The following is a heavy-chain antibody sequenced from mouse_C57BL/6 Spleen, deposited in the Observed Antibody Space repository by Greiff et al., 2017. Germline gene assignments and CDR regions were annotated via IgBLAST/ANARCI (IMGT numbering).Heavy chain of an antibody. J-gene: IGHJ3*01. Sequence: EVQLQQSGPELVKPGASVKISCKASGYTFTDYYMNWVKQSHGKSLEWIGDINPNNGGTSYNQKFKGKATLTVEKSSSTAYMELRSLTSEDSAVYYCAGDGYSFAYWGQGTLVTVSA. D-gene: IGHD2-3*01. CDR2: INPNNGGT. CDR1: GYTFTDYY. V-gene: IGHV1-26*01. CDR3: AGDGYSFAY.